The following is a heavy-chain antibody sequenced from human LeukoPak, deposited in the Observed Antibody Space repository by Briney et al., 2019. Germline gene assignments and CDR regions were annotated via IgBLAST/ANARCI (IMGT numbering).Heavy chain of an antibody. D-gene: IGHD3-10*01. CDR1: GFTFSNYA. Sequence: PGGSLRLSCAASGFTFSNYAMSWVRQAPGKGLEWVSDISGSGGSTYYADSVKGRFTISRDNSKNTLFLQIYSLRAEDTAVYYCAKDQTTMVRGVNHDWGQGTLVIVS. V-gene: IGHV3-23*01. CDR3: AKDQTTMVRGVNHD. J-gene: IGHJ4*02. CDR2: ISGSGGST.